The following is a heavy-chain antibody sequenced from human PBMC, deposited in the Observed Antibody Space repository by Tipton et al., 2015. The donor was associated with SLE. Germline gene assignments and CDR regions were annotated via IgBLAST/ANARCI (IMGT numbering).Heavy chain of an antibody. CDR2: IYYSGST. J-gene: IGHJ6*03. CDR3: ARDNGDYHYYYYYMDV. V-gene: IGHV4-39*07. D-gene: IGHD4-17*01. CDR1: GGSISSGSYY. Sequence: TLSLTCTVSGGSISSGSYYWGWIRQPPGKGLEWIGSIYYSGSTYYNPSLKSRVTISVDTSKNQFSLKLNSVTAADTAVYYCARDNGDYHYYYYYMDVWGKGTTVTVSS.